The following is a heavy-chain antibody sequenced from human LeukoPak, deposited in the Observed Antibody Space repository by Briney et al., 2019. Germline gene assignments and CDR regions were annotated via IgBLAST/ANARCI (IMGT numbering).Heavy chain of an antibody. CDR1: GFTFEDYG. Sequence: GGSLRLSCAASGFTFEDYGMSWVRQAPGKGLEWVSGITWNGGSIGYADSVKGRFTMSRDNAKNSLYLQMNSLRAEDTAVYYCARHYYDSSGYYFDYWGQGTLVTVSS. J-gene: IGHJ4*02. V-gene: IGHV3-20*04. CDR3: ARHYYDSSGYYFDY. CDR2: ITWNGGSI. D-gene: IGHD3-22*01.